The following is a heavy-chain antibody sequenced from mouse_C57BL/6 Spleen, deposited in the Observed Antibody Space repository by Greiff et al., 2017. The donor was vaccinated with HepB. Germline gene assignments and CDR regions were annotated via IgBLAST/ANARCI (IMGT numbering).Heavy chain of an antibody. D-gene: IGHD2-4*01. CDR1: GFTFSDYG. CDR3: ARYDYDGGYYFDY. V-gene: IGHV5-17*01. CDR2: ISSGSSTI. J-gene: IGHJ2*01. Sequence: DVKLVESGGGLVKPGGSLKLSCAASGFTFSDYGMHWVRQAPEKGLEWVAYISSGSSTIYYADTVKGRFTISRDNAKNTLFLQMTSLRSEDTAMYYCARYDYDGGYYFDYWGQGTTLTVSS.